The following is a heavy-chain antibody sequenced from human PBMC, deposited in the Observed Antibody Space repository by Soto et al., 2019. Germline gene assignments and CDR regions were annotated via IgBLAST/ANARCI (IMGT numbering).Heavy chain of an antibody. V-gene: IGHV3-53*04. CDR2: IHSGGTT. Sequence: EVQLVESGGGLVLPGGSLRLSCAASGFVVSSNSMNWVRQAPGKGLEWVSVIHSGGTTYYADSVKGRFSISRDSSKNTVYLQMSSLRPEDTAVYYCARGVSTSPFDSWGQGTLVTVSS. J-gene: IGHJ4*02. CDR3: ARGVSTSPFDS. CDR1: GFVVSSNS. D-gene: IGHD3-3*01.